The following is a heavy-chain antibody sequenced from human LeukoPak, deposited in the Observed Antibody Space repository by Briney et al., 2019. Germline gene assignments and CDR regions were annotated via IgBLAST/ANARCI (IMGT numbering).Heavy chain of an antibody. CDR2: IYYSGST. Sequence: SETLSLTCTVSGGSISSSSSYWGWIRQPPGKGLKWIGSIYYSGSTYYNPSLKSRVTISVDTSKNQFSLKLNSVTAADTAVYYCAGSGGHDAFEIWGQGTMVTVSS. J-gene: IGHJ3*02. D-gene: IGHD2-15*01. V-gene: IGHV4-39*01. CDR3: AGSGGHDAFEI. CDR1: GGSISSSSSY.